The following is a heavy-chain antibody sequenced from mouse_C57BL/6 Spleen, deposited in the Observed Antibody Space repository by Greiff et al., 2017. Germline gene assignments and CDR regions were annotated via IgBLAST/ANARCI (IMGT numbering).Heavy chain of an antibody. Sequence: EVKLQQSGPELVKPGASVKMSCKASGYTFTDYNMHWVKQSHGKSLEWIGYINPNNGGTSYNQKFKGKATLTVNKSSSTAYMELRSLTSEDSAVYYCARPYYGSSYGYAMDYWGQGTSVTVSS. CDR2: INPNNGGT. J-gene: IGHJ4*01. CDR3: ARPYYGSSYGYAMDY. CDR1: GYTFTDYN. V-gene: IGHV1-22*01. D-gene: IGHD1-1*01.